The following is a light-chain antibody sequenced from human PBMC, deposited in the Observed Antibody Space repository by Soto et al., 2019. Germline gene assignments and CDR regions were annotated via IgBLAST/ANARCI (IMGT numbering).Light chain of an antibody. CDR2: KAS. CDR1: QTISSW. J-gene: IGKJ1*01. V-gene: IGKV1-5*03. CDR3: QHYNSYSEA. Sequence: DIQMTQSPSTLSGSVGDRVTITXXASQTISSWLAWYQQKPGKAPKXXIYKASTLKSGVPSRFSGSGSGTEFTLTISSLQPDDFATYYCQHYNSYSEAFGQGTKVDIK.